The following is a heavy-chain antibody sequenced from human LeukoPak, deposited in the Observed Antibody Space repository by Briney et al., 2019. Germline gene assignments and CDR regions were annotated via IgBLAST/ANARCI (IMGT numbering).Heavy chain of an antibody. Sequence: PGGSLRLSCAASGFTFSSYSMNWVRPAPGKGLEWVSSISRSSSYIYYADSVKGRFTISRDNAKDSLYLQMNSLEAEDTAVYYCARDNGGEDGYNLDYWGQGTLVTVSS. CDR3: ARDNGGEDGYNLDY. V-gene: IGHV3-21*01. CDR2: ISRSSSYI. CDR1: GFTFSSYS. D-gene: IGHD5-24*01. J-gene: IGHJ4*02.